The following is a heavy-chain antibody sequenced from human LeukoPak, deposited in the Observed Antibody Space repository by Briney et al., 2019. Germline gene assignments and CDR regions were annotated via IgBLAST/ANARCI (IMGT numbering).Heavy chain of an antibody. CDR1: VGTFSSYA. V-gene: IGHV1-69*13. D-gene: IGHD6-19*01. CDR2: IIPIFGTA. J-gene: IGHJ5*02. Sequence: SVKVSCKASVGTFSSYAISWVRQAPGQGLEWMGGIIPIFGTANYAQKFQGRVTITADESTSTAYMELSSLRSEDTAVYYCARGSSRLGQSNWFDPWGQGTLVTVSS. CDR3: ARGSSRLGQSNWFDP.